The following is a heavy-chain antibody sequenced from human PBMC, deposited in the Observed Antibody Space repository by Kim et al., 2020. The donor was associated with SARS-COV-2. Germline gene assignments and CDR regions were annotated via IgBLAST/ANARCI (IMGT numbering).Heavy chain of an antibody. J-gene: IGHJ4*02. CDR1: GFTFSSYW. Sequence: GGSLRLSCAASGFTFSSYWMHWVRQAPGKGLVWVSRINSDGSSTSYADSVKGRFTISRDNAKNTLYLQMNSLRAEDTAVYYCARVGPRTWGGMTLDYWGQGTLVTVSS. V-gene: IGHV3-74*01. CDR3: ARVGPRTWGGMTLDY. D-gene: IGHD3-16*01. CDR2: INSDGSST.